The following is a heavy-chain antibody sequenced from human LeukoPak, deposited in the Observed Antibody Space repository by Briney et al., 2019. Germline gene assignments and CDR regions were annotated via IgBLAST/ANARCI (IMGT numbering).Heavy chain of an antibody. V-gene: IGHV4-59*08. Sequence: PSETLSLTCTVSGGSIRSYYWSWIRQPPGKGLEWIGYIYDSGSTNYNPSLKSRVTISIDTSKNQFSLKLSSVTAADTAVYYCARHGGYYYGSGSYYPFDYWGQGTLDTVSS. CDR1: GGSIRSYY. CDR2: IYDSGST. CDR3: ARHGGYYYGSGSYYPFDY. J-gene: IGHJ4*02. D-gene: IGHD3-10*01.